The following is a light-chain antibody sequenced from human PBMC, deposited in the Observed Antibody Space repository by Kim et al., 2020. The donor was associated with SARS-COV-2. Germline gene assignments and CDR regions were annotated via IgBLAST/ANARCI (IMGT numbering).Light chain of an antibody. CDR3: SSYTSSSTFYV. J-gene: IGLJ1*01. CDR1: SSDVGGYIY. CDR2: DVS. V-gene: IGLV2-14*04. Sequence: QSITISCTGTSSDVGGYIYVSWYQQHPGKGPKLMIYDVSKRPSGVSNRFSGSKSGNTASLTISGLQAEDEADYYCSSYTSSSTFYVFGTGTKVTVL.